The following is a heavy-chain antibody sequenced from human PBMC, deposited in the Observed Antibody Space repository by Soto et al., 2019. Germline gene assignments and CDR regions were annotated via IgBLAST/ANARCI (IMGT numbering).Heavy chain of an antibody. CDR1: GFSFSSYG. CDR3: ARGYWENTFDY. J-gene: IGHJ4*02. Sequence: QVQMVQSGAEVKKPGASVRVSCKASGFSFSSYGIGWVRQAPGQGLEWMGWISVDNGNRKYAQKIQGRVTMTTDTSTSTAYMDLRSLRSDDTAVYYCARGYWENTFDYWGQGTLVSVSP. V-gene: IGHV1-18*04. CDR2: ISVDNGNR. D-gene: IGHD1-26*01.